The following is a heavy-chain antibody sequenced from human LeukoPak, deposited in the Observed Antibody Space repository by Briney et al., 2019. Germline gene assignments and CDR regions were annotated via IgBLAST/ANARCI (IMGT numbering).Heavy chain of an antibody. V-gene: IGHV3-20*04. Sequence: GGSLRLSCAASGFTFDDYGMSWVRQVPGKGLEWVSGINWNGGSTGYADSVKGRFTISRDNAENSLYLEMNSLRAEDTAFYYCARGVGSSWYDYWGQGTLVTVSS. D-gene: IGHD6-13*01. CDR2: INWNGGST. CDR1: GFTFDDYG. CDR3: ARGVGSSWYDY. J-gene: IGHJ4*02.